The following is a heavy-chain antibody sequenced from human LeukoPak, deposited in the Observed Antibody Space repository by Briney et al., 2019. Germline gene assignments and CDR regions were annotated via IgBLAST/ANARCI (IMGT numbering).Heavy chain of an antibody. CDR3: ARPSREGWFDP. CDR2: IYYSGST. V-gene: IGHV4-59*08. D-gene: IGHD5-24*01. J-gene: IGHJ5*02. CDR1: GGSISSYY. Sequence: SETLSLTCTVSGGSISSYYWSWIRQPPGKGLEWIGYIYYSGSTNYNPSLKSRVTISVDTSKNQFSLKLSSVTAADTAVYYCARPSREGWFDPWGQGTLVTVSS.